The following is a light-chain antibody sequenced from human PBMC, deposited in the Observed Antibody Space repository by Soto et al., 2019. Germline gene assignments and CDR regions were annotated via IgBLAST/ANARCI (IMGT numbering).Light chain of an antibody. CDR2: EGR. CDR3: CSYEGSGTSWV. J-gene: IGLJ3*02. Sequence: QSALSQPASVSGSPGQSITISCTGSSSNVGSYNFVSWYQQHPGKAPKLMIYEGRKRPSGVSDRFSGSKSGNTASLTISGLQPEDEADYYRCSYEGSGTSWVFGGGTKLTVL. CDR1: SSNVGSYNF. V-gene: IGLV2-23*01.